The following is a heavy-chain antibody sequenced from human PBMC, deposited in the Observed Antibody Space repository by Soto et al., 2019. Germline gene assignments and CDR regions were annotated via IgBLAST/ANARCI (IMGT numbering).Heavy chain of an antibody. Sequence: QVQLVESGGGVVQPGRSLRLSCAASGFTFSSYAMHWVRQAPGKGLAWVAVISYDGSNKYYADSVKGRFTISRDNSKNTLYLQMNSLRAEDTAVYYCARGWDYYDSSGYYDYWGQGTLVTVSS. CDR2: ISYDGSNK. D-gene: IGHD3-22*01. V-gene: IGHV3-30-3*01. J-gene: IGHJ4*02. CDR3: ARGWDYYDSSGYYDY. CDR1: GFTFSSYA.